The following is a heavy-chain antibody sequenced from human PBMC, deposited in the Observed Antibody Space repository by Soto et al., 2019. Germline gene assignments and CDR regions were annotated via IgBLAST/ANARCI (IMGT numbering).Heavy chain of an antibody. CDR2: ISYDGSNK. D-gene: IGHD2-2*02. V-gene: IGHV3-30-3*01. CDR1: GFTFSSYA. J-gene: IGHJ6*02. CDR3: ASPIGYCSSTSCYTPHYGMDV. Sequence: QVQLVESGGGVVQPGRSLRLSCAASGFTFSSYAMHWVRQAPGKGLEWVAVISYDGSNKYYADSVKGRFTISRDNSTNTLYLQMNSLRAEDTAVYYCASPIGYCSSTSCYTPHYGMDVWGQGTTVTVSS.